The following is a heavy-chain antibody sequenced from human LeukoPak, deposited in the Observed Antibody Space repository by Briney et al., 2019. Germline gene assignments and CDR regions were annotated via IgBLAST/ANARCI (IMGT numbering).Heavy chain of an antibody. V-gene: IGHV3-7*03. CDR3: ARGLSNIVLMVYANSYWYFDL. Sequence: GGSLRLSCAASGFTFSSYWMSWVRQAPGKGLEWVANIKQDGSEKYYVDSVKGRFTISRDNAKNSLYLQMNSLRAEDTAVYYCARGLSNIVLMVYANSYWYFDLWGRGTLVTVSS. CDR2: IKQDGSEK. J-gene: IGHJ2*01. D-gene: IGHD2-8*01. CDR1: GFTFSSYW.